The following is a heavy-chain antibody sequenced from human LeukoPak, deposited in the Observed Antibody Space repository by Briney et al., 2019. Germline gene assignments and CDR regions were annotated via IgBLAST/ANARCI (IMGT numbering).Heavy chain of an antibody. D-gene: IGHD3-22*01. CDR3: ARAPYYYDSSGPDPFDY. V-gene: IGHV3-11*04. CDR1: GFTFSDYY. CDR2: ISSSGSTI. J-gene: IGHJ4*02. Sequence: GGSLRLSCAASGFTFSDYYMSWIRQAPGKGLEWVSYISSSGSTIYYADSVKGRFTISRDNAKNSLYLQMNSLRAEDTAVYYCARAPYYYDSSGPDPFDYWGQGPRSPSPQ.